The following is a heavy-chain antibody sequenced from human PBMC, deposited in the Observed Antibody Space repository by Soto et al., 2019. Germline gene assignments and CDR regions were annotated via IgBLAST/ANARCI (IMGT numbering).Heavy chain of an antibody. Sequence: SVKVSCKASGFTFINSAIQWVRQARGQRLEWKGWIVVGSGHINYAQKFQERLSITRDMSTSTDYMELSSLTLEDTAVYYCAAVQGGGATFHFWGPGTLVTVSS. CDR2: IVVGSGHI. V-gene: IGHV1-58*02. CDR3: AAVQGGGATFHF. D-gene: IGHD1-26*01. CDR1: GFTFINSA. J-gene: IGHJ4*02.